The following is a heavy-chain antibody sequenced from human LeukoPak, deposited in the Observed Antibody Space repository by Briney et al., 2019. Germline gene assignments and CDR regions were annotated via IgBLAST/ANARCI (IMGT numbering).Heavy chain of an antibody. CDR1: GGTFSSYT. D-gene: IGHD3-22*01. J-gene: IGHJ4*02. V-gene: IGHV1-69*01. Sequence: SVKVSCXASGGTFSSYTISWVRQAPGQGLEWMGGIIPIFGTANYAQKFQGRVTITADESTSTAYMELSSLRSEDTAVYYCARDRYDSSGYYLPLFWGQGTLVTVSS. CDR2: IIPIFGTA. CDR3: ARDRYDSSGYYLPLF.